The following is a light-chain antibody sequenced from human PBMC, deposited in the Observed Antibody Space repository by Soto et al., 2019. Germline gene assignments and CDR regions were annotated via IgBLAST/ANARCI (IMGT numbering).Light chain of an antibody. CDR1: QSVSSY. V-gene: IGKV3-11*01. CDR2: DAS. Sequence: EIVLTQSPATLYLSPGERATLSCRASQSVSSYLACYQQKPGQAPRLLIYDASNRATGIPARFSASGSGTHFTVTISSLEPEDFAVYYCQQRSNWPPYTFGQGTKLEIK. CDR3: QQRSNWPPYT. J-gene: IGKJ2*01.